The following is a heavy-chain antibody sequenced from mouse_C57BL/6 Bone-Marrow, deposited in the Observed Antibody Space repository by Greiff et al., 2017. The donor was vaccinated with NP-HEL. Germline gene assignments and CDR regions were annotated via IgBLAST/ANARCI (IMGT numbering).Heavy chain of an antibody. Sequence: DVKLVESGGDLVKPGGSLKLSCAASGFTFSSYGMSWVRQTPDKRLEWVATISSGGSYTYYPDSVKGRFTISRDNAKNTLYLQMSSLKSEDTAMYYCARRLLRVAYRGQGTLVTVSA. CDR1: GFTFSSYG. J-gene: IGHJ3*01. D-gene: IGHD1-1*01. CDR3: ARRLLRVAY. V-gene: IGHV5-6*02. CDR2: ISSGGSYT.